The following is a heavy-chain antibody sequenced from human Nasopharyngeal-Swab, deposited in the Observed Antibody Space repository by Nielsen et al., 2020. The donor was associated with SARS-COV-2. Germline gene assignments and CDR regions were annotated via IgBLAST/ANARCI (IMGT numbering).Heavy chain of an antibody. CDR1: GFTFSSYG. CDR3: AREDTAMVTRLDY. Sequence: GGSLRLSCAASGFTFSSYGMHWVRQAPGKGLEWVAVIWYDGSNKYYADSVKGRVTISRDNSKNTLYLQMNSLRAEDTAVYYCAREDTAMVTRLDYWGQGTLVTVSS. D-gene: IGHD5-18*01. V-gene: IGHV3-33*01. J-gene: IGHJ4*02. CDR2: IWYDGSNK.